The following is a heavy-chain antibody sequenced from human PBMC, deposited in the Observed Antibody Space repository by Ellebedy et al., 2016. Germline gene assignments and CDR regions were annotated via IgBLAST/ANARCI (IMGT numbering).Heavy chain of an antibody. CDR1: GFTFSAFA. CDR3: VNGDY. CDR2: IATDGSIK. V-gene: IGHV3-30*18. Sequence: GGSLRLXXIASGFTFSAFAMHWVRQTPGRGLEWVGIIATDGSIKYYADAVKGRFTISRDNSRDTVYLHMTGLKTEDTAVYFCVNGDYWGHGTQVTVSS. J-gene: IGHJ4*01.